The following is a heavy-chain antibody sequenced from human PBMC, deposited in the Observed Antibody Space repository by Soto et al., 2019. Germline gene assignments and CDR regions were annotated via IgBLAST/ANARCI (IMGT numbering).Heavy chain of an antibody. CDR2: ISAYNGNT. Sequence: ASVKVSCKASGGTFSSYAISWVRQAPGQGLEWMGWISAYNGNTNYAQKLQGRVTMTADTSTSTAYMELRSLRSDDTAVYYCGRGLTGYQLSPLDYWGQGTLVTVSS. J-gene: IGHJ4*02. CDR1: GGTFSSYA. V-gene: IGHV1-18*01. CDR3: GRGLTGYQLSPLDY. D-gene: IGHD3-9*01.